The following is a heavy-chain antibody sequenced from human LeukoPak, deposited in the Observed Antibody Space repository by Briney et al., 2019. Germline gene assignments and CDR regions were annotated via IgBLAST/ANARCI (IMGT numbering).Heavy chain of an antibody. CDR3: ARILLGCSSTSCYSDLRDY. D-gene: IGHD2-2*01. Sequence: ASVRVSCKASDCAYTGCYLHWVRQAPGQGLEWMGWINPNSGGTNYAQKFQGRVTMTRDTSISTAYMELSRLRSDDTAVYYCARILLGCSSTSCYSDLRDYWGQGTLVTVSS. CDR1: DCAYTGCY. V-gene: IGHV1-2*02. J-gene: IGHJ4*02. CDR2: INPNSGGT.